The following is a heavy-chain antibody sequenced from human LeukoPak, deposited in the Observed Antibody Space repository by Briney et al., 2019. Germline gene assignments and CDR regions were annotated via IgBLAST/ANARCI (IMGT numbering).Heavy chain of an antibody. CDR2: ILNSGRT. V-gene: IGHV4-59*03. CDR1: GGSISSYY. D-gene: IGHD2-21*02. CDR3: AGRQHIVAVTATRGSFDM. J-gene: IGHJ3*02. Sequence: PSETLSLTCTVSGGSISSYYWSWTRQPPGKGLEWIGYILNSGRTNYNPSLRSRVTMSVDTSKNQFSLNLSSLTAADTAVYYCAGRQHIVAVTATRGSFDMWGRGTMVTVSS.